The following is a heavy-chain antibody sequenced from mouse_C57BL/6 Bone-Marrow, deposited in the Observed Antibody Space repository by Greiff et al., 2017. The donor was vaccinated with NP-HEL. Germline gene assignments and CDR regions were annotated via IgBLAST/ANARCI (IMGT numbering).Heavy chain of an antibody. Sequence: VQLQQPGAELVKPGASVKLSCKASGYTFTSYWITWVKQRPGQGLEWIGDIYPGSGSTNYNEKFKSKATLTVDTSSSTAYMQLSSLTSEDSAVYYCARYHYGNSYEAYWGQGTLVTVSA. J-gene: IGHJ3*01. D-gene: IGHD1-1*01. CDR2: IYPGSGST. V-gene: IGHV1-55*01. CDR1: GYTFTSYW. CDR3: ARYHYGNSYEAY.